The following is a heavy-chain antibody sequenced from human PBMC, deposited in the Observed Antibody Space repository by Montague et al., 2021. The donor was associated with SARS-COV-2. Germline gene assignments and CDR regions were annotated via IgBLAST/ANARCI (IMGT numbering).Heavy chain of an antibody. Sequence: SETLSLTRTVSGGSISTYYWSWIRQPPGKGLEWIAYINYSGITNHNPSLKSRVSVSLDTSKNHFSLNLKSVTAADTAVYYCARSGWLTRGFDSWGQGTLVFVSS. J-gene: IGHJ4*02. CDR1: GGSISTYY. CDR3: ARSGWLTRGFDS. D-gene: IGHD5-12*01. CDR2: INYSGIT. V-gene: IGHV4-59*01.